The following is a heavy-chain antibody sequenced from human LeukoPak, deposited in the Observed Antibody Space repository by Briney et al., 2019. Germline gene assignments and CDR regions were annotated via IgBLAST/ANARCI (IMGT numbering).Heavy chain of an antibody. Sequence: GESLKISCKGSGYSFTSYWISWVRQMPGKGLEWMGRIDPSDSYTNYSPSFQGYVTISADKSISTAYLQWSSLKASDTAMYYCASSPVVPAALNWFDPWGQGTLVTVSS. CDR2: IDPSDSYT. V-gene: IGHV5-10-1*01. CDR3: ASSPVVPAALNWFDP. J-gene: IGHJ5*02. D-gene: IGHD2-2*01. CDR1: GYSFTSYW.